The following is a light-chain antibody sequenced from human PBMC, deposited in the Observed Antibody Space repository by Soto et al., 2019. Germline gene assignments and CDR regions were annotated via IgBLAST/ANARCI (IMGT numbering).Light chain of an antibody. J-gene: IGKJ1*01. CDR1: QSINSN. V-gene: IGKV3-15*01. CDR2: GAS. Sequence: VMTQSPATLSVSPGERATLSCTASQSINSNLAWYQQRPGQAPRLLIYGASTRATGIPARFSGSGSGTEFTLTISSLQSEDFAVYYCQQYNNWWTF. CDR3: QQYNNWWT.